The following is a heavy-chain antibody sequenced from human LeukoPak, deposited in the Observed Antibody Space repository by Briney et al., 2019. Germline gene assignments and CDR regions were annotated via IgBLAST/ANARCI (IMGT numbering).Heavy chain of an antibody. CDR3: ARHRRGGADNAWYFDL. CDR1: GGSISSYY. Sequence: SETLSLTCTVSGGSISSYYWSWIRQPPGKGLEWIGYIYYSGSTNYNPFLKSRVTISVDTSKNQFSLKLSSVTAADTAVYYCARHRRGGADNAWYFDLWGRGTLVTVSS. J-gene: IGHJ2*01. CDR2: IYYSGST. D-gene: IGHD2-21*01. V-gene: IGHV4-59*08.